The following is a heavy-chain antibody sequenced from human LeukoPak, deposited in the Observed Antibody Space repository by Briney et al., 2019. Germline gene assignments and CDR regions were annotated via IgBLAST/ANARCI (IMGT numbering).Heavy chain of an antibody. CDR1: GLTLSSYA. Sequence: GGSLRLSCAASGLTLSSYAMSWVRQAPGKGLEWVSAISGSSGHTYYADSVKGRFTISRDNSKNTLYLQMNSLRAEDTAVYYCAKVGFSEMEWLLYSDHWGQGTLVTVSS. CDR2: ISGSSGHT. V-gene: IGHV3-23*01. D-gene: IGHD3-3*01. CDR3: AKVGFSEMEWLLYSDH. J-gene: IGHJ4*02.